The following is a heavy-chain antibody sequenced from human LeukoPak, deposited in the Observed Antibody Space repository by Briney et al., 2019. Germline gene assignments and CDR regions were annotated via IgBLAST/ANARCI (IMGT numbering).Heavy chain of an antibody. CDR3: AREHGGSYDY. V-gene: IGHV3-11*01. Sequence: GGSLRLSCAASGFTFSDDYMSWIRQAPGKGLEWVSYISGSGSTIYYADSVKGRFTISRDNPKKSLYLQMNSLRAEDTAAYYCAREHGGSYDYWGQGTPVTVSS. CDR1: GFTFSDDY. D-gene: IGHD1-26*01. CDR2: ISGSGSTI. J-gene: IGHJ4*02.